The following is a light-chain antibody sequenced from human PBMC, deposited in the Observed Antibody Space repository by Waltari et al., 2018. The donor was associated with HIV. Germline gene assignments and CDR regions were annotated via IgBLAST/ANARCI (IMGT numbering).Light chain of an antibody. CDR3: QQYFTYPLGA. V-gene: IGKV1-8*01. CDR1: QSVINN. J-gene: IGKJ5*01. Sequence: IWMTQSPSSFAASTGDRVTISCRASQSVINNFAWYQQKPGKAPELLIYGASTLQKGVPPRFSGSRFGTDFNLTINCLQAEDFATYFCQQYFTYPLGAFGQGTRLEIK. CDR2: GAS.